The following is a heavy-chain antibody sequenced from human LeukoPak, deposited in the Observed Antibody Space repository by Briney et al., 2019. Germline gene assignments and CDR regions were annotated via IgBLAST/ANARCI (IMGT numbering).Heavy chain of an antibody. CDR1: GGSISSYY. D-gene: IGHD3-3*01. CDR3: ARDSMTNTIFGVVDYMDV. V-gene: IGHV4-4*07. J-gene: IGHJ6*03. CDR2: IYTSGST. Sequence: SETLSLTCTVFGGSISSYYWSWIRQPAGKGLEWIGRIYTSGSTNYNPSLKSRVTISVDTSKNHFSLKLSSVTAADTAVYYCARDSMTNTIFGVVDYMDVWGKGTTVTVSS.